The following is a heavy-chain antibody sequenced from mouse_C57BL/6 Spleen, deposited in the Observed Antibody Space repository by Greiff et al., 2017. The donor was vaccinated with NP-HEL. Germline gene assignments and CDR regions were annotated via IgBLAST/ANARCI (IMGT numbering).Heavy chain of an antibody. CDR3: ARTVTNWYFDV. V-gene: IGHV1-85*01. CDR1: GYTFTSYD. J-gene: IGHJ1*03. Sequence: QVQLKESGPELVKPGASVKLSCKASGYTFTSYDINWVKQRPGQGLEWIGWIYPRDGSNKYNEKFKGKATLTVDTSSSTAYMELHSLTSEDSAVYFCARTVTNWYFDVWGTGTTVTVSS. CDR2: IYPRDGSN. D-gene: IGHD2-2*01.